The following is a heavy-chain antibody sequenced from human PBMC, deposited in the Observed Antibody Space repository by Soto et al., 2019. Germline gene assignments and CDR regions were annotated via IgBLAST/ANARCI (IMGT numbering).Heavy chain of an antibody. D-gene: IGHD2-15*01. J-gene: IGHJ5*02. Sequence: EVQLLESGGGLVQPGGSLRLSCAASGFTFSSYAMSWVRQAPGKGLEWVSAISGSGGSTYYADSVKGRFTISRDNPKNTLYLQMNSLRAEDTAVYYCTKDGARLLLYWFDPWGQGTLVTVSS. CDR3: TKDGARLLLYWFDP. V-gene: IGHV3-23*01. CDR1: GFTFSSYA. CDR2: ISGSGGST.